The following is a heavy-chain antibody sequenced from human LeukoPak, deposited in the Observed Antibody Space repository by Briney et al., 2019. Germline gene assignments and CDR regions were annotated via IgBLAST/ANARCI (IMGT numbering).Heavy chain of an antibody. CDR3: ARAYCGGDCYSALDY. D-gene: IGHD2-21*01. V-gene: IGHV1-8*03. Sequence: ASVKVSCNASGYTFTSYDINWVRHATGQGLEWMGWMNPNSGNTGYAQKFQGRVTITRNTSISTAYMELSSLRSEDTAVYYCARAYCGGDCYSALDYWGQGTLVTVSS. CDR2: MNPNSGNT. CDR1: GYTFTSYD. J-gene: IGHJ4*02.